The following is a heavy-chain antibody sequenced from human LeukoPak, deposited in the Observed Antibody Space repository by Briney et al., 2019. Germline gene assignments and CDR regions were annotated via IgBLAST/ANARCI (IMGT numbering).Heavy chain of an antibody. V-gene: IGHV1-69*04. CDR1: GGTFSSYA. Sequence: GASVKVSCKASGGTFSSYAISWVRQAPGQGLKWMGRIIPILGIANYAQKFQGRVTITADKSTSTAYMELSSLRSEDTAVYYCARDKWELLGPFDYWGQGTLVTVSS. J-gene: IGHJ4*02. D-gene: IGHD1-26*01. CDR3: ARDKWELLGPFDY. CDR2: IIPILGIA.